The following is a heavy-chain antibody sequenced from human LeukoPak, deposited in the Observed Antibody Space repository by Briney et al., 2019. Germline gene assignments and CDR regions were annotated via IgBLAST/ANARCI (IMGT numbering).Heavy chain of an antibody. J-gene: IGHJ4*02. CDR1: GGSFSDYY. CDR2: INHRGNT. V-gene: IGHV4-34*01. D-gene: IGHD2-15*01. CDR3: ARDPGDCSGGSCYSLDYFDY. Sequence: SETLSLTCAVYGGSFSDYYWSWIRQPPGKGLEWIAEINHRGNTNYSPSLKSRVTISVDTSKNRFTLKLNSVTAADTAVYYCARDPGDCSGGSCYSLDYFDYWGQGTLVTVSS.